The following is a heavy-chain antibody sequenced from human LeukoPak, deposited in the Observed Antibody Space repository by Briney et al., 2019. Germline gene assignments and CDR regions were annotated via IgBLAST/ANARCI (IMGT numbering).Heavy chain of an antibody. D-gene: IGHD1/OR15-1a*01. V-gene: IGHV4-39*01. CDR2: IYDSGST. CDR1: GGSIRSSYYY. J-gene: IGHJ4*02. Sequence: KTSETLSLTCTVSGGSIRSSYYYWGWLRQPPGKGLEWIGSIYDSGSTYYNPSLKSRVTISVDTSKNQFSLKLNSVTAADTAVYYCAFLLLWPKEHIDYWGQGTLVTVSS. CDR3: AFLLLWPKEHIDY.